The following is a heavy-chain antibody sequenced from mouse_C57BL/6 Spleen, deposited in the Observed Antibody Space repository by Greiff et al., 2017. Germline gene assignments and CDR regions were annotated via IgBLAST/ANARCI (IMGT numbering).Heavy chain of an antibody. Sequence: QVQLQQSGPELVKPGASVKISCKASGYSFTSYYIHWVKQRPGQGLEWIGWIYPGSGKTKYNEKFKGKATLTADTSSSTAYMQLSSLTSEDSAVYYCARGYDYDSLLDYWGQGTTLTVSS. D-gene: IGHD2-4*01. V-gene: IGHV1-66*01. CDR3: ARGYDYDSLLDY. CDR1: GYSFTSYY. CDR2: IYPGSGKT. J-gene: IGHJ2*01.